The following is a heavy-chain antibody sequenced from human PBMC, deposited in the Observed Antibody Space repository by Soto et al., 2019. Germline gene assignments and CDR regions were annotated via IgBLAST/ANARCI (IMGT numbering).Heavy chain of an antibody. J-gene: IGHJ4*02. CDR1: GGSIRRSY. Sequence: PSETLSLTCTVSGGSIRRSYWSWIRPPPGKALEWIGYIYYSGSAYYHPSLKSRVTISVDTSRNQFSLKLTSVTAADTAVYYCASVLLVGPTEYHSWGQGTLVTVSS. CDR3: ASVLLVGPTEYHS. D-gene: IGHD1-26*01. CDR2: IYYSGSA. V-gene: IGHV4-59*12.